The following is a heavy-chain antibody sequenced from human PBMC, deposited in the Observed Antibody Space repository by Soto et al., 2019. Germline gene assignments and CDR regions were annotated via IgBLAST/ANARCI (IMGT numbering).Heavy chain of an antibody. Sequence: APVKASCKASGYPFTNYDINRVRQAAGQGPEWMAWMNPHSGNTGYAQKFRGRVTVARDTSTSTVYMELTRLTSDDTAVYFCARYAGDAARYFDLWGHGTLVTV. CDR3: ARYAGDAARYFDL. CDR2: MNPHSGNT. J-gene: IGHJ2*01. CDR1: GYPFTNYD. V-gene: IGHV1-8*01. D-gene: IGHD2-15*01.